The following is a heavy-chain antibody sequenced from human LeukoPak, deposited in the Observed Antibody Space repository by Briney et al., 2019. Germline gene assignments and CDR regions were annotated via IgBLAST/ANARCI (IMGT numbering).Heavy chain of an antibody. CDR3: IRGYDTSGYFYR. D-gene: IGHD3-22*01. Sequence: GSLRLSCAASGFSFSDYHMDWVRQAPGMGLEWVGRSRNRANGYTTEYAASVKGRFTISRDDSKNSVFLQMNSLETEDTAVYYCIRGYDTSGYFYRWGQGTLVTVSS. V-gene: IGHV3-72*01. J-gene: IGHJ5*02. CDR2: SRNRANGYTT. CDR1: GFSFSDYH.